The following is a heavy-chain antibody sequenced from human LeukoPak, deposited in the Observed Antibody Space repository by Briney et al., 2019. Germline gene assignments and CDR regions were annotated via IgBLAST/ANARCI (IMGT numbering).Heavy chain of an antibody. V-gene: IGHV3-66*04. J-gene: IGHJ4*02. CDR1: GFTVSSNY. Sequence: PGGSLRLSCAASGFTVSSNYMSWARQAPGKGLEWVSVIYSGGSTYYADSVKGRFTISRDNSKNTLYLQMNSLRAGDTAVYYCARPSLAGGYVGYWGQGTLVTVSS. CDR3: ARPSLAGGYVGY. CDR2: IYSGGST. D-gene: IGHD5-12*01.